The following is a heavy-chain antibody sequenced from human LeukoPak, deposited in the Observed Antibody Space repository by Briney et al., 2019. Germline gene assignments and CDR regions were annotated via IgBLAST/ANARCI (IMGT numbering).Heavy chain of an antibody. CDR2: IREDGTYT. Sequence: TGGSLRLSCPASGFSFSKYWMHWVRHPPGEGLVWVSRIREDGTYTSYADSVRGRFTTSRDNARNTVFMQMNSLRAEDTAVYYCARDFDMGITPGDDFDFWGQGTLVTVSS. J-gene: IGHJ4*02. V-gene: IGHV3-74*01. CDR3: ARDFDMGITPGDDFDF. D-gene: IGHD3-9*01. CDR1: GFSFSKYW.